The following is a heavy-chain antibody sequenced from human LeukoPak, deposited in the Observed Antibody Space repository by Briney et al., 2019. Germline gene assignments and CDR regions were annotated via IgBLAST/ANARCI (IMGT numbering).Heavy chain of an antibody. CDR1: GFTFSSYT. Sequence: PGGSLRLSCAASGFTFSSYTMNWVRQAPGKGLEWVSYISSTGSTIYYADSVKGRFTISRDNAKNSPYLQMNSLRAEDTAVYYCASRVPGGTGFFDYWGQGTLVTVSS. CDR2: ISSTGSTI. D-gene: IGHD3-10*01. V-gene: IGHV3-48*03. CDR3: ASRVPGGTGFFDY. J-gene: IGHJ4*02.